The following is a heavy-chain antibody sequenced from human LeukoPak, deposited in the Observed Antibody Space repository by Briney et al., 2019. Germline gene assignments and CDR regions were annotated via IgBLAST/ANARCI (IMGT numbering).Heavy chain of an antibody. Sequence: SETLSLTCAVYGGSFSVYYWSCLRQPPGKGLEWIGEINHSGSTNYNPSLKSRVTISVDTSKNQFSLKLSSVTAADTAVYYCAVEYCSSTSCFDYWGQGTLVTVSS. CDR2: INHSGST. CDR3: AVEYCSSTSCFDY. CDR1: GGSFSVYY. D-gene: IGHD2-2*01. J-gene: IGHJ4*02. V-gene: IGHV4-34*01.